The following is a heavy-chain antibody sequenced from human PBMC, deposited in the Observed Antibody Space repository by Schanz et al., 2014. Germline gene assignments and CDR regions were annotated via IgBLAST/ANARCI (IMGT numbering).Heavy chain of an antibody. CDR1: GGTLDTYK. CDR3: ARAGRGYAYPLNSYPMDV. CDR2: IIPFLAVS. J-gene: IGHJ6*02. V-gene: IGHV1-69*02. Sequence: QDQLLQSGAAVKKPGSSVRVSCKASGGTLDTYKIAWVRQVPGQGLEWMGRIIPFLAVSNYAQDFQGRVTCTADRATSTVHMDLRSLRSEDSGLYYCARAGRGYAYPLNSYPMDVWGQGKTVSVSS. D-gene: IGHD3-16*01.